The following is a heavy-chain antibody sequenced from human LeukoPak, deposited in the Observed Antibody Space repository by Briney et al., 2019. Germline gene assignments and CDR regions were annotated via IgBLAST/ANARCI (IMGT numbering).Heavy chain of an antibody. Sequence: SVKVSCKASGGSFRSYAISWVRQAPGQGLEWMGEIIPMFGTTNYAQKFQGRVPVTAEESTRTAYMELSRLRSEDTAVYYCARGVVVVAALVQYYYYGMDVWGQGTTVTVSS. CDR1: GGSFRSYA. D-gene: IGHD2-15*01. V-gene: IGHV1-69*13. CDR3: ARGVVVVAALVQYYYYGMDV. CDR2: IIPMFGTT. J-gene: IGHJ6*02.